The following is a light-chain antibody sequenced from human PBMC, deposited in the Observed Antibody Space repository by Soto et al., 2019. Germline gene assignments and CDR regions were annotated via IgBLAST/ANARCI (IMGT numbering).Light chain of an antibody. Sequence: EIVLTQSPATLSLSPGERATLSCRASQSVSSYLAWYQQKPGQAPRLLIYDASNRATGIPARFSGSGSGTDFTLNISRLEPEDFAVYYCQQRSNWPPTFGQGTKVEIK. CDR2: DAS. CDR1: QSVSSY. V-gene: IGKV3-11*01. CDR3: QQRSNWPPT. J-gene: IGKJ1*01.